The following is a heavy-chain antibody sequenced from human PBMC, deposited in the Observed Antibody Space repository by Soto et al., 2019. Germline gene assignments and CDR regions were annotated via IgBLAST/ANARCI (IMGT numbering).Heavy chain of an antibody. V-gene: IGHV1-18*01. J-gene: IGHJ4*02. CDR2: ISAHNGKT. D-gene: IGHD4-17*01. CDR1: CYIFTSYG. CDR3: ARGRYGDY. Sequence: QAHLVQSGPEVKKPGASVKVSCKGSCYIFTSYGIAWVRQAPGQGLEWMGWISAHNGKTEYAQKFQGRVTVTRATSTSTGYLELRSVRADDPDLYYCARGRYGDYWGQGALVTVSS.